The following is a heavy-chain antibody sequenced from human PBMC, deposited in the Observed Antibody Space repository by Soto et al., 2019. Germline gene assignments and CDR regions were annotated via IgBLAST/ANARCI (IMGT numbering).Heavy chain of an antibody. Sequence: DVQLLESGGGLVQPAGSLRLSCAASGFTFSSYAMGWVRQGPGKGLEWVAVVSTGGSTHYADSVRGRFTISRDNTKNTLSLQMNSLTAEDTAVYFCAKRRGAGGHFDYWGQGALVTVSS. D-gene: IGHD2-15*01. J-gene: IGHJ4*02. CDR3: AKRRGAGGHFDY. CDR2: VSTGGST. V-gene: IGHV3-23*01. CDR1: GFTFSSYA.